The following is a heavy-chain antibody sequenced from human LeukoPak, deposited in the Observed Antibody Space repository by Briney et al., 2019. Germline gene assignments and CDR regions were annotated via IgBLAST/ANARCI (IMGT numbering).Heavy chain of an antibody. CDR1: GFTFSDYY. CDR2: ISSSGSTI. V-gene: IGHV3-11*01. J-gene: IGHJ4*02. Sequence: GGSLRLSCAASGFTFSDYYMSWIRQAPGKGLEWVSYISSSGSTIYYADSVKGRFTISRDNAKNSLYLQMNGLRAEDTAVYYCARDRDYGDYGLDYWGQGTLVTVSS. CDR3: ARDRDYGDYGLDY. D-gene: IGHD4-17*01.